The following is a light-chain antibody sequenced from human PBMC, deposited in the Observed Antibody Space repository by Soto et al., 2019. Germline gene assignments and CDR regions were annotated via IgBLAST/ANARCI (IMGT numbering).Light chain of an antibody. Sequence: EIVLTQSPGTLSFSPGERSTLSFMASQTFSNSFLSWFQQIPGQAPRLLIYGASMRATGIPDRFSGSGSGTDFTLTISRLEPEDFAVYYCQQCGSSSTFGQGTRLEI. V-gene: IGKV3-20*01. CDR3: QQCGSSST. CDR2: GAS. CDR1: QTFSNSF. J-gene: IGKJ5*01.